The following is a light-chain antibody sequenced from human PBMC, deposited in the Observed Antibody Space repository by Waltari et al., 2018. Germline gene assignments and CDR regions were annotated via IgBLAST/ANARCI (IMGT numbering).Light chain of an antibody. CDR2: WAS. Sequence: DIVMTQSPEFLAVSLGERATINCKSSQSVLYNSNDKNYLAWYQQKPGQPPKLLIYWASTRQSGVPDRFSGSGSGTDFTLTINSLQAEDVAVDYCQQYYSRRTFGRGTRVEIK. CDR1: QSVLYNSNDKNY. CDR3: QQYYSRRT. J-gene: IGKJ1*01. V-gene: IGKV4-1*01.